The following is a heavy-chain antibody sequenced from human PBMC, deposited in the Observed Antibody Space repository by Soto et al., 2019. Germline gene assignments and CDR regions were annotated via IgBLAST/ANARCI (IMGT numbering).Heavy chain of an antibody. CDR1: GFSLSTSGVG. D-gene: IGHD3-10*01. J-gene: IGHJ4*01. CDR3: ARLNYYGSGSYKQGFDY. V-gene: IGHV2-5*02. CDR2: IYWDDDK. Sequence: QITLKESGPTLVKPTQTLTLTCTFSGFSLSTSGVGVGWIRQPPGKALEWLALIYWDDDKRYSPSLKSRLTITKDTSKNQVVLTMTNMDPVDTATYYCARLNYYGSGSYKQGFDYWGHGTLVTVSS.